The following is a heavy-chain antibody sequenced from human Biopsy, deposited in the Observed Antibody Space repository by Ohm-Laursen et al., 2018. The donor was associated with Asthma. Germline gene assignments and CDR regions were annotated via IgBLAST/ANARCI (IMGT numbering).Heavy chain of an antibody. J-gene: IGHJ4*02. CDR2: INSVFGTT. Sequence: GSSVTVSCKSLGGTFNTYVIGWVRHAPGPGLEWMGGINSVFGTTTYPQKFQDRVTITADDSTSTVYMELSSLRSEDTAVYYCARKAGSCISRTCYSLDFWGQGTLVTVSS. D-gene: IGHD2-2*01. CDR1: GGTFNTYV. V-gene: IGHV1-69*01. CDR3: ARKAGSCISRTCYSLDF.